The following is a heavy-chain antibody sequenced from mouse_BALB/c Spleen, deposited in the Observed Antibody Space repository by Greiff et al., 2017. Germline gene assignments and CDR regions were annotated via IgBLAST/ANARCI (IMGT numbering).Heavy chain of an antibody. CDR2: IRNKANGYTT. V-gene: IGHV7-3*02. CDR1: GFTFTDYY. CDR3: ARAPGVGEGDY. D-gene: IGHD1-1*01. J-gene: IGHJ4*01. Sequence: EVQRVESGGGLVQPGGSLRLSCATSGFTFTDYYMSWVRQTPGKALEWLGFIRNKANGYTTEYSASVKGRFTISRDNSQRILYLQMNTLRAEDSATYSCARAPGVGEGDYWGQGTSVTVSS.